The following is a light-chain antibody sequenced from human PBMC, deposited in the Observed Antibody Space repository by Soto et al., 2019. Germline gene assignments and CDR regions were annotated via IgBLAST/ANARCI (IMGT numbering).Light chain of an antibody. CDR3: SSDADSTVV. V-gene: IGLV2-8*01. CDR2: KVS. CDR1: SSDIGDSNS. Sequence: QSALTQPPSAAGLPGQSVAISCTGTSSDIGDSNSVSWYQQHPGKAPKHLIFKVSKRPSGVTDSYSGSKPGNTASLTVAGLQAEEEAAYHCSSDADSTVVCGGGTKLTVL. J-gene: IGLJ2*01.